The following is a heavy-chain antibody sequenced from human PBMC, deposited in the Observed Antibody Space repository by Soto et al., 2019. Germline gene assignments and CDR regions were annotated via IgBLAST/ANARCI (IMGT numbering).Heavy chain of an antibody. CDR2: IIPIFGTA. D-gene: IGHD2-21*02. V-gene: IGHV1-69*12. CDR3: AGTPHCGGDCYQYYYCYSGMDV. J-gene: IGHJ6*02. CDR1: GGTFSSYA. Sequence: QVQLVQSGAEVKKPGSSVKVSCKASGGTFSSYAISWVRQAPGQGLEWMGGIIPIFGTANYAQKFQGRVTSNAHESTSTAYMELGSLRSEDTAVYYCAGTPHCGGDCYQYYYCYSGMDVWGQGTTVTVSS.